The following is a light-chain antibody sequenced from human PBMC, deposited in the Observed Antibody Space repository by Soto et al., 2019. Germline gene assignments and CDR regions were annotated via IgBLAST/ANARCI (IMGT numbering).Light chain of an antibody. Sequence: IEITQSPSSLSASVGDRVTITCRGSQSIRNDLGWYQQKPGKAPKLLIYAASSLQSGVPSRFSDRRSGTDFNLTSSCLQPEDLATSYGQQDYEYPWTFAQGTQGDNQ. CDR2: AAS. J-gene: IGKJ1*01. CDR3: QQDYEYPWT. CDR1: QSIRND. V-gene: IGKV1-6*01.